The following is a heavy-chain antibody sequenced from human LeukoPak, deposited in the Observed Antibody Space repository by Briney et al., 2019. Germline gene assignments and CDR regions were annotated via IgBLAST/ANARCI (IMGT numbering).Heavy chain of an antibody. CDR1: GGSFSGYY. D-gene: IGHD3-9*01. Sequence: PSETLSLTCAVYGGSFSGYYWSWIRQPPGKGLEWIGEINHSGSTNYNPSLKSRVPISVDTSKNQFSLKLSSVTAADTAVYYCARDHYDILTGYFYGMDVWGQGTTVTVSS. CDR2: INHSGST. CDR3: ARDHYDILTGYFYGMDV. V-gene: IGHV4-34*01. J-gene: IGHJ6*02.